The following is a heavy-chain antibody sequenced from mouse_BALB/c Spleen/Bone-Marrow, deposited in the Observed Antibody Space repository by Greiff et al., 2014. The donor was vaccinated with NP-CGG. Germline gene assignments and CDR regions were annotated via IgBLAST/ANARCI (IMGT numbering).Heavy chain of an antibody. CDR2: ISSGGSYT. J-gene: IGHJ4*01. V-gene: IGHV5-9-4*01. D-gene: IGHD3-2*02. CDR1: GFTFSSYA. Sequence: EVKLMESGGGLVKPGGSLKLSCAASGFTFSSYAMSWVRQSPGKRLEWVAEISSGGSYTYYPDTVTGRFTISRDNAKNTLYLKMSSLGSEDTALYYCAKSPQRDYAMDYWGQETSVTVSS. CDR3: AKSPQRDYAMDY.